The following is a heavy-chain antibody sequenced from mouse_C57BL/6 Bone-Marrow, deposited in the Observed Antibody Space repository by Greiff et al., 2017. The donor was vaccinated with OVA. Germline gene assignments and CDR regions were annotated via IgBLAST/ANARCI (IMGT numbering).Heavy chain of an antibody. Sequence: QVQLKQSGAELVMPGASVKLSCKASGYTFTSYWMHWVKQRPGQGLEWIGEIDPSDSYTNYNQKFKGKSTLTVDKSSSTAYMQLSSLTSEDSAVYYCARDEDSKGFAYWGQGTLVTVSA. V-gene: IGHV1-69*01. CDR1: GYTFTSYW. D-gene: IGHD2-5*01. CDR3: ARDEDSKGFAY. J-gene: IGHJ3*01. CDR2: IDPSDSYT.